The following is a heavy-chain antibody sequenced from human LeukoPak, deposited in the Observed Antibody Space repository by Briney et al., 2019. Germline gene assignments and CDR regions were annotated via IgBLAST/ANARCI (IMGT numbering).Heavy chain of an antibody. J-gene: IGHJ4*02. V-gene: IGHV3-7*01. CDR2: IKQDGSEK. Sequence: GGSLRLSCAASGFTFSYHWMSWVRQAPGKGLEWVANIKQDGSEKYYVDSVKGRFTISRDNAKSSLYLQMNSLRAEDTAVYYCAREMGHTIFGVAQNFDYWGQGTLVTVSS. CDR1: GFTFSYHW. CDR3: AREMGHTIFGVAQNFDY. D-gene: IGHD3-3*01.